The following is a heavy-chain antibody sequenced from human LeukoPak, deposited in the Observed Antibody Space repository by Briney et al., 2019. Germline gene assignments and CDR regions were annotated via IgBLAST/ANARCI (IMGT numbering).Heavy chain of an antibody. CDR1: GFMFSNHA. CDR2: VSGSGGST. CDR3: AKEVLSSTVGTAVDY. D-gene: IGHD2-8*01. J-gene: IGHJ4*02. Sequence: GGSLRLSCAASGFMFSNHAMTWVRQAPGKGLEWVSVVSGSGGSTYYADSVKGRFTISRDNSKNTLYLQMNSLRAEDTAVYYCAKEVLSSTVGTAVDYWGQGTLVTDSS. V-gene: IGHV3-23*01.